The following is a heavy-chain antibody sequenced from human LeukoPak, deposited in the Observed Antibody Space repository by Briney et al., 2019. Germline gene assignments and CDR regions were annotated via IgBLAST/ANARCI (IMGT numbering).Heavy chain of an antibody. Sequence: SETLSLTCTVSGGSISSSGFYWAWIRQPPGKGLEWIGSISYSGTTYHNPSLKSRITISVDTSRNHFSLNLSSVTASDTSVYYCARVVSGPGRFDSWGQGALVTVSA. V-gene: IGHV4-39*02. D-gene: IGHD2-15*01. CDR1: GGSISSSGFY. CDR2: ISYSGTT. J-gene: IGHJ4*02. CDR3: ARVVSGPGRFDS.